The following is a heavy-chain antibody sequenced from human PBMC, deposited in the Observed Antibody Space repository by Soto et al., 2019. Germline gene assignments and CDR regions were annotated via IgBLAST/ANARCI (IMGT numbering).Heavy chain of an antibody. D-gene: IGHD2-2*01. V-gene: IGHV3-7*01. J-gene: IGHJ4*02. CDR3: ARAGSSSNCYVFDY. CDR2: IRQDGSEK. Sequence: EVLVVESGGGLVQPGGSLRLSCAASGFTFRSYWMSWVRQAPGKGLEWVANIRQDGSEKQYVDSVKGRFTISRDNVKNSLYLQMNSLRAEDTAVYYCARAGSSSNCYVFDYWGRGILVSVSS. CDR1: GFTFRSYW.